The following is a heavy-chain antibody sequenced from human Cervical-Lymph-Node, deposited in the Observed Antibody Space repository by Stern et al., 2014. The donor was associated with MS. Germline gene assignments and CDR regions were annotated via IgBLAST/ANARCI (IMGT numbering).Heavy chain of an antibody. J-gene: IGHJ6*02. CDR1: GYNFIAQW. Sequence: DQLVQSGAEVKKPGESLKISCEGFGYNFIAQWIGWVRQMPGKGLEYMGIIHPGDSDTRYTSSFQGHITLSVDRSISTAFLQWSSLKASDTGIYYCASAGTGGRFVWGQGTTVTVSS. V-gene: IGHV5-51*03. CDR3: ASAGTGGRFV. D-gene: IGHD3-16*01. CDR2: IHPGDSDT.